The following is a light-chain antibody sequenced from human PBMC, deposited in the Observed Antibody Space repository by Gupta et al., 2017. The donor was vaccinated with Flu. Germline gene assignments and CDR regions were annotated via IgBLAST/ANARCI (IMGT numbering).Light chain of an antibody. CDR3: QQYYDTPFT. J-gene: IGKJ3*01. CDR1: QSVLYSSNNKNY. CDR2: WAS. Sequence: SLGERATINCKSSQSVLYSSNNKNYLAWYKQKPGQPPKLLIYWASTRESGVPDRFSGSGSGTDFTLTISSLQAEDVAVYYCQQYYDTPFTFGPGTKVDIK. V-gene: IGKV4-1*01.